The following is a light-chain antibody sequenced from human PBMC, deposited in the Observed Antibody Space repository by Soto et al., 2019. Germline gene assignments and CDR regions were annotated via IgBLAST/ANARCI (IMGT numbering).Light chain of an antibody. CDR3: HQYGSSPPT. V-gene: IGKV3-20*01. J-gene: IGKJ1*01. CDR1: QSVRSN. CDR2: GAS. Sequence: EIVMTQSPATLSVSPGERATLSCRASQSVRSNIAWYQQKPGQAPRLLMSGASNRATGIPDGFTGSGSGTDFTLTISRLEPEDFAVYYCHQYGSSPPTFGQGTKVDIK.